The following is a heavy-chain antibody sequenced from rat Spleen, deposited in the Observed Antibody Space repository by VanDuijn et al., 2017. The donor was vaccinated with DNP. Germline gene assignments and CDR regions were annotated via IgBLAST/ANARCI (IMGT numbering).Heavy chain of an antibody. J-gene: IGHJ2*01. CDR2: ISYNGGTP. Sequence: EVQLVESGGGLVQPGRSLKLSCAVSGFTFNDYYMAWVRQAPAKGLEWVATISYNGGTPYYRDSVKGRFTISRDNAKNTLYLQMDSLRSEDTATYYCASRPPPTRGPFDYWGQGVMVTVSS. CDR1: GFTFNDYY. D-gene: IGHD1-4*01. V-gene: IGHV5-7*01. CDR3: ASRPPPTRGPFDY.